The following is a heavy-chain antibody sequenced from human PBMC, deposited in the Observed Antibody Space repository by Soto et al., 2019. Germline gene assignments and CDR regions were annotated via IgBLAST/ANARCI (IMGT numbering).Heavy chain of an antibody. J-gene: IGHJ6*02. V-gene: IGHV4-34*01. CDR2: IDQSGST. D-gene: IGHD3-22*01. Sequence: SETLSLTCAVYGGSFSGYYWNWLRQPPGEGLEWIGKIDQSGSTNYNPSLKSRVTMSVDTSRSQFSLKLTSVTAMDTAVYYCARISGLYYDSSGYHRTEYYYYGMDVWGQGTTVT. CDR1: GGSFSGYY. CDR3: ARISGLYYDSSGYHRTEYYYYGMDV.